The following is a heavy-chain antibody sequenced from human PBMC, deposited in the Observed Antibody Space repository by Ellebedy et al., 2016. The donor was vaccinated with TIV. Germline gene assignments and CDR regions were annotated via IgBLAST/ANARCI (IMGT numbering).Heavy chain of an antibody. Sequence: GESLKISXAASGFTFSSYAMHWVRQAPGKGLEWVAVISYDGSNKYYADSVKGRFTISRDNSKNTLYLQMNSLRAEDTAVYYCARVSRYSGSLYWGQGTLVTVSS. CDR1: GFTFSSYA. V-gene: IGHV3-30-3*01. CDR3: ARVSRYSGSLY. D-gene: IGHD1-26*01. J-gene: IGHJ4*02. CDR2: ISYDGSNK.